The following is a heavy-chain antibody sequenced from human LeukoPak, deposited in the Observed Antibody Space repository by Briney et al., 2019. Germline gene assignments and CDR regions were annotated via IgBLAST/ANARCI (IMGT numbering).Heavy chain of an antibody. J-gene: IGHJ4*02. CDR1: GFTFSSYG. V-gene: IGHV3-30*02. CDR2: IRYDGSNK. D-gene: IGHD2-21*01. CDR3: AKDPTSLKAIFDY. Sequence: GGSLRLSCAASGFTFSSYGMHWVRQAPGKGLEWVAFIRYDGSNKYYADSVKGRFTISRDNSKNTLYLQMNSLRAEDTAVYYCAKDPTSLKAIFDYWGQGTLVTVSS.